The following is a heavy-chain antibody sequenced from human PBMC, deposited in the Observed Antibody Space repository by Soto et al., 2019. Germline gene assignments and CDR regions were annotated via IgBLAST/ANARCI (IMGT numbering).Heavy chain of an antibody. CDR2: IYPGDSDT. J-gene: IGHJ3*02. CDR1: GYSFTSYW. V-gene: IGHV5-51*01. CDR3: ASGGSYSSGWYASAFDI. Sequence: PGEALKISCKGSGYSFTSYWIGWERQMPGKGLEWMGIIYPGDSDTRYSPSFQGQVTISADKSISTAYLQWSSLKASDTAMYYCASGGSYSSGWYASAFDIWGQGXMVTVSS. D-gene: IGHD6-19*01.